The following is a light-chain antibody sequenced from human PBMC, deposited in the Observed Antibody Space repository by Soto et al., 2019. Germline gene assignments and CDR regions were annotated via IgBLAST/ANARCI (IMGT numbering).Light chain of an antibody. CDR2: DVS. Sequence: QSVLTQPASVSGSPGQSITISCTGTISDVGGYNYVSWYQHHPGKAPRVIIYDVSNRPSGVSNRFSGSKSGNTASLTISGLQAEDEADYYCISYTSSSTLYVFGTGTKVTVL. J-gene: IGLJ1*01. CDR3: ISYTSSSTLYV. V-gene: IGLV2-14*03. CDR1: ISDVGGYNY.